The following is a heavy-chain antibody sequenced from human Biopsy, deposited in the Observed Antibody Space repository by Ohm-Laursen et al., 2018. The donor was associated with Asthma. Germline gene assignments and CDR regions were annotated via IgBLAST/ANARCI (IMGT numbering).Heavy chain of an antibody. CDR2: HDHAEGGT. CDR3: ASDFPKDYVRYNFQF. CDR1: GYSLTDLS. Sequence: ASVKVSCKFSGYSLTDLSMHWVRQAPGHGLEWMGGHDHAEGGTVNARRFQGRVTMTEDTSTDTAYMELSSLSSDDTAVYYCASDFPKDYVRYNFQFWGQGTLVTVSS. D-gene: IGHD4-17*01. J-gene: IGHJ4*02. V-gene: IGHV1-24*01.